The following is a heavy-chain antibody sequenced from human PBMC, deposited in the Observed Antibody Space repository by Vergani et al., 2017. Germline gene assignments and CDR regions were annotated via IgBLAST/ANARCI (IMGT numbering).Heavy chain of an antibody. CDR2: IIPIFGTA. D-gene: IGHD3-3*01. CDR3: ARDRGITIFGAPWYFDL. CDR1: GGTFSSHA. J-gene: IGHJ2*01. V-gene: IGHV1-69*01. Sequence: QVQLVQSGAEVKKPGSSVKVSCKASGGTFSSHAISWVRQAPGQGLEWMGGIIPIFGTANYAQKFQGRVTITADESTSTAYMELSSLRSEDTAVYYCARDRGITIFGAPWYFDLWGRGTLVTVSS.